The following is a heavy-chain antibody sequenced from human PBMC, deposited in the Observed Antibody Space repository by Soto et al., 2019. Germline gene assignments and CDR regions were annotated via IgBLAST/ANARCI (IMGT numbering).Heavy chain of an antibody. Sequence: QVQLVQSGAEVKRPGSSVKVSCESSGDTFNSYVISWVRQAPGQGLEWMGGIIPIIGVTHYAQKFQGRVTISALSATGTSYMELTNLGFEHTALYYCARESLGAKGAAHWGQGTLVTVSP. CDR2: IIPIIGVT. CDR3: ARESLGAKGAAH. CDR1: GDTFNSYV. V-gene: IGHV1-69*17. J-gene: IGHJ4*02. D-gene: IGHD2-15*01.